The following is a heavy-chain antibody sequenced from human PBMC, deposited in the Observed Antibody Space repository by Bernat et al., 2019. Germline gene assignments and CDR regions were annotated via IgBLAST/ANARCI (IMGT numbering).Heavy chain of an antibody. CDR1: GFTFSSYS. V-gene: IGHV3-21*05. CDR3: GSVGGGMTTVTPVGY. CDR2: ISSSSSYI. Sequence: EVQLVESGGGLVQPGGSLRLSCAASGFTFSSYSMNWVRQAPGKGLEWVSYISSSSSYIYYADSVKGRFTISRDNAKNSLYLQMNSLRAEDTAVYYCGSVGGGMTTVTPVGYWGQGTLVTVSS. J-gene: IGHJ4*02. D-gene: IGHD4-17*01.